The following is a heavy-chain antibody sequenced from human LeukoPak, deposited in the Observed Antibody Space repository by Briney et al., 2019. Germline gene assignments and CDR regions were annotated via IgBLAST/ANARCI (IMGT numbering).Heavy chain of an antibody. J-gene: IGHJ4*02. CDR3: ARTRSSGGYSGADY. D-gene: IGHD1-26*01. V-gene: IGHV3-20*04. CDR2: LNWNGGST. Sequence: GGPLRLSCAASGFTFDSHGMTWVRQAPGKGLEWVSGLNWNGGSTGYADSLQGRFTISRDNAKNSLYLQMTSLRAEATALYYCARTRSSGGYSGADYWGQGTLVTVSS. CDR1: GFTFDSHG.